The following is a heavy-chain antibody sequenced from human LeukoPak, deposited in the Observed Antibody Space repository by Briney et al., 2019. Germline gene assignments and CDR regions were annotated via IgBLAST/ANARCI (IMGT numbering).Heavy chain of an antibody. J-gene: IGHJ4*02. Sequence: GGSLRLSCAASGFTFSSYGMHWVRQAPGKGLEWVAVISYDGSNKYYADSVKGRFTISRDNSKNTLYLQMNSLRAEDTAVYYCARQQKRIVGATGFDYWGQGTLVTVSS. D-gene: IGHD1-26*01. CDR1: GFTFSSYG. V-gene: IGHV3-30*19. CDR3: ARQQKRIVGATGFDY. CDR2: ISYDGSNK.